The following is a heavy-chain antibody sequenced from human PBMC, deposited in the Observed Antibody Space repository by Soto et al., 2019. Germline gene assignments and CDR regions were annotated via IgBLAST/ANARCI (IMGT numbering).Heavy chain of an antibody. Sequence: QVQLVESGGGVVQPGRSLRLSCAASGFTFSTYGMNWVRQTPGKGLEWVAIISDDGKTKFYADSVKGRFTISRDNSKDTLYLQMDSLRAEDTAVYYCAKARTPPPTRDLDQWGQGTLVTLSS. V-gene: IGHV3-30*18. D-gene: IGHD5-12*01. J-gene: IGHJ4*02. CDR2: ISDDGKTK. CDR1: GFTFSTYG. CDR3: AKARTPPPTRDLDQ.